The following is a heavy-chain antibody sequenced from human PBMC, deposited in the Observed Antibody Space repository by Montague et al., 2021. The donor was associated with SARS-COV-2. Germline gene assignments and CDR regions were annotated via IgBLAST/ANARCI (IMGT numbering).Heavy chain of an antibody. CDR3: ARDHGSGWFTFDY. J-gene: IGHJ4*02. CDR2: IYSDGST. Sequence: SLRLSCAASGFTVSSNYMSWVRQAPGKGLEWVSVIYSDGSTYYADSVKGRFTISRHNSKNTLYLQMNSLRAEDTAVYYCARDHGSGWFTFDYWGQGTLVTVSS. CDR1: GFTVSSNY. D-gene: IGHD6-19*01. V-gene: IGHV3-53*04.